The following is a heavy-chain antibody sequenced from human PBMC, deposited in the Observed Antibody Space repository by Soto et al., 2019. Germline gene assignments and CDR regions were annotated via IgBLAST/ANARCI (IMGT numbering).Heavy chain of an antibody. CDR2: IIPIFGTA. D-gene: IGHD6-13*01. CDR1: GGTFSSYA. J-gene: IGHJ4*02. V-gene: IGHV1-69*13. Sequence: VASVKVSCKASGGTFSSYAISWVRQAPGQGLEWMGGIIPIFGTANYAQKFQGRVTITADESTSTAYMELSSLRSEDTAVYYCARDLGAALTPFDYWGQGTLVTVSS. CDR3: ARDLGAALTPFDY.